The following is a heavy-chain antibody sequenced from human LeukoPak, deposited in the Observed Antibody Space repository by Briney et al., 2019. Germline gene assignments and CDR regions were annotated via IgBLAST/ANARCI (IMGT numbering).Heavy chain of an antibody. D-gene: IGHD2-2*01. CDR1: GYTFTSYG. J-gene: IGHJ5*02. CDR2: ISPYNGNT. CDR3: ARDSALVVPAAMPYNWFDP. V-gene: IGHV1-18*01. Sequence: ASVKVSYKASGYTFTSYGISWVRQAPGQGLEWMGWISPYNGNTNYAQNLQGRVTMTTDTSTSTAYIELRSLRSDDTAVYYCARDSALVVPAAMPYNWFDPWGQGTLVTVSS.